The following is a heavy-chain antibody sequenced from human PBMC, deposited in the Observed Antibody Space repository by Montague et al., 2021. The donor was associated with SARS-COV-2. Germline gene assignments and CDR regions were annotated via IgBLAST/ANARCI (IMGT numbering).Heavy chain of an antibody. V-gene: IGHV4-39*01. CDR2: YYYDGTT. D-gene: IGHD2-21*01. J-gene: IGHJ4*02. CDR1: GGSISNTNYY. Sequence: SETLSLTCTVSGGSISNTNYYWVRHPQPPGKGLEGFGCYYYDGTTYYNPSLQIPLTMSVDTSKMQFSLKVKSLTAADTAVYSCVCLRVVLGGHCPLRVDDWGQGTLVTVSP. CDR3: VCLRVVLGGHCPLRVDD.